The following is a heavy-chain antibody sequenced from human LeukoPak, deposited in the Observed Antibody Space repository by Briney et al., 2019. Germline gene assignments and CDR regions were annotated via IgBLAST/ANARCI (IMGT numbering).Heavy chain of an antibody. CDR1: GFTFSSYE. CDR2: ISSSSSYI. CDR3: ARLYDGSAYHADHFDY. D-gene: IGHD3-22*01. J-gene: IGHJ4*02. V-gene: IGHV3-21*01. Sequence: GGSLRLSCAASGFTFSSYEMNWVRQAPGKGLEWVSSISSSSSYIYYADSVKGRFTISRDNAKNSLYLQMNSLRAEDTAVYYCARLYDGSAYHADHFDYWGQGTLVIVSS.